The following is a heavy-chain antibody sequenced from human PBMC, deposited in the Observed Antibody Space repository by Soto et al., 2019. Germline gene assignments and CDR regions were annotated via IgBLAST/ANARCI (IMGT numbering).Heavy chain of an antibody. CDR3: AKGGAIVAAGTRVYLYNAMDF. J-gene: IGHJ6*02. V-gene: IGHV1-2*02. D-gene: IGHD1-26*01. Sequence: ASVKVSCKASGYTFTGYYVHWVRQAPGQGLEWMGWINPNSGDTYLAQRFQGRVTMNRDTSIGTAYMELRGLTSDDTAEYYCAKGGAIVAAGTRVYLYNAMDFWGQAPTRTLSS. CDR1: GYTFTGYY. CDR2: INPNSGDT.